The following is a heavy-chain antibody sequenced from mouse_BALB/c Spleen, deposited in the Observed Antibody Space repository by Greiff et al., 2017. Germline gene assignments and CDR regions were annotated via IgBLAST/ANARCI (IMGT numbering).Heavy chain of an antibody. V-gene: IGHV1-14*01. CDR1: GYTFTSYV. D-gene: IGHD2-3*01. CDR2: INPYNDGT. Sequence: VQLKESGPELVKPGASVKMSCKASGYTFTSYVMHWVKQKPGQGLEWIGYINPYNDGTKYNEKFKGKATLTSDKSSSTAYMELSSLTSEDSAVYYCARSVGYYAFYAMDYWGQGTSVTVSS. J-gene: IGHJ4*01. CDR3: ARSVGYYAFYAMDY.